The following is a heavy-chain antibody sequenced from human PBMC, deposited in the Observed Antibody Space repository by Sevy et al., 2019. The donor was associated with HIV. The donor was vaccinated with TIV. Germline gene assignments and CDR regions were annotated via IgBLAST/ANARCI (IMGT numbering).Heavy chain of an antibody. J-gene: IGHJ6*02. D-gene: IGHD3-3*01. Sequence: GGSLRLSCAASGFTFSSYAMHWVRQAPGKGLEWVAVISYDGSNKYYADSVKGRFTISRDNSKNTLYLQMNSLRAEDTAVYYCARDLRFLEMQYGMDVWGQGTTVIVSS. V-gene: IGHV3-30-3*01. CDR1: GFTFSSYA. CDR2: ISYDGSNK. CDR3: ARDLRFLEMQYGMDV.